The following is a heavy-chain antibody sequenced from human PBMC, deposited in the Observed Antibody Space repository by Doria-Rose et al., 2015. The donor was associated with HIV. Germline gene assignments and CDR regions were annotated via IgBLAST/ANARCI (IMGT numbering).Heavy chain of an antibody. CDR2: IKQDGSEK. CDR3: ARNLLEDYYDSSGFDF. Sequence: MSWVRQAPWKGLECVANIKQDGSEKYYVDSVKGRFTISRDNAKNSLNLQMNSLRAEDTAVYYCARNLLEDYYDSSGFDFWGQGTLVTVSS. D-gene: IGHD3-22*01. J-gene: IGHJ4*02. V-gene: IGHV3-7*01.